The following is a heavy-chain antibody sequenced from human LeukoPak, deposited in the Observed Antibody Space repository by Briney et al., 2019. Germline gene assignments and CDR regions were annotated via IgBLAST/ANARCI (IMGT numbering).Heavy chain of an antibody. J-gene: IGHJ6*02. CDR2: INGSGGDT. CDR1: GFTFSSYA. D-gene: IGHD3-10*01. CDR3: AKAVWFGEFDYYFFGLDV. Sequence: PGGSLRLSCAAFGFTFSSYAMGWVRQAPGKGLEWVSAINGSGGDTYYADSVKGRFTFSRDNSKNTLYLQMNSLRPEDTALYYCAKAVWFGEFDYYFFGLDVWGQGTTVTVSS. V-gene: IGHV3-23*01.